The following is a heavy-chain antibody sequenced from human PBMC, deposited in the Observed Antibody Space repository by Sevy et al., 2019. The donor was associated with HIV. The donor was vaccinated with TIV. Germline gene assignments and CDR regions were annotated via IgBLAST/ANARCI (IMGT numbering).Heavy chain of an antibody. Sequence: GGSLRLSCAASGFTFSSYSINWVRQAPGKGLEWVSYISSSSSTIYYADSVKGRFTISRDNAKNSLYLQMNSLRDEDTAVYYCARDAMGTAMEIGDYFDYWGQGTLVTVSS. CDR2: ISSSSSTI. J-gene: IGHJ4*02. D-gene: IGHD5-18*01. CDR1: GFTFSSYS. CDR3: ARDAMGTAMEIGDYFDY. V-gene: IGHV3-48*02.